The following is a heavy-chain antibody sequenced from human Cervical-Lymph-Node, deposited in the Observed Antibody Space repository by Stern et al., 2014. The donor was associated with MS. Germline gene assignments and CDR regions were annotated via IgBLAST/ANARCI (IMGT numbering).Heavy chain of an antibody. D-gene: IGHD3-22*01. Sequence: EVQLVESGGGLVQPGRSLRLSCAASGFPFDDYAMHWVRQAPGKGMEWVSDISWHGFTIGYADSVKGRFTISRDNAQNSLYLQMNSLRPEDTAIYYCAKSQDTYDYYKSGGTYLDYWGQGTLVTVSS. CDR3: AKSQDTYDYYKSGGTYLDY. J-gene: IGHJ4*02. CDR2: ISWHGFTI. V-gene: IGHV3-9*01. CDR1: GFPFDDYA.